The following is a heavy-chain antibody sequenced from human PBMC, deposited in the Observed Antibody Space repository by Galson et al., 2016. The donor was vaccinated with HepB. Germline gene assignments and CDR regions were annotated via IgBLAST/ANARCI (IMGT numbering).Heavy chain of an antibody. CDR1: GFTFDNYA. CDR2: ISWNSNYI. V-gene: IGHV3-9*01. CDR3: TKDIGTYYFGSGSHGIDY. D-gene: IGHD3-10*01. J-gene: IGHJ4*02. Sequence: SLRLSCAASGFTFDNYAMHWVRQAPGKGLEWVSGISWNSNYIGYADSVKGRFTISRDSAKNSLSLQMNSLSAEDTALYYCTKDIGTYYFGSGSHGIDYWGQGTLVTVSS.